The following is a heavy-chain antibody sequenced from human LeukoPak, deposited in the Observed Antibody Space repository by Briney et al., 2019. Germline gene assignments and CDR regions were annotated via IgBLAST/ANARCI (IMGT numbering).Heavy chain of an antibody. J-gene: IGHJ5*02. CDR3: AKDAVRGRFDP. V-gene: IGHV3-23*01. CDR1: GFPFGTYA. D-gene: IGHD3-10*01. CDR2: ISGGSDNT. Sequence: GGSLRLSCTGSGFPFGTYAMSWVRQAPGKGLEWVSAISGGSDNTHYADSVKGRFTISRDISKSTVYLQMNSLRAEDTAVYYCAKDAVRGRFDPWGLGTMVTVSS.